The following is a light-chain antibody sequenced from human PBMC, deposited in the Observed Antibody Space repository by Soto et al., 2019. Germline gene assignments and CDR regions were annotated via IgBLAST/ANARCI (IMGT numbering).Light chain of an antibody. Sequence: QSVLTQPPSASGTPGQIVAISGSGSSSNIGSNTVTWYQQLPGTAPKLLIYSTSQRSSGVPGRFSGSKSGASASLSISGLQSEDEADYYCAAWDDRLDVYVFGTGTKVTV. J-gene: IGLJ1*01. CDR3: AAWDDRLDVYV. CDR2: STS. V-gene: IGLV1-44*01. CDR1: SSNIGSNT.